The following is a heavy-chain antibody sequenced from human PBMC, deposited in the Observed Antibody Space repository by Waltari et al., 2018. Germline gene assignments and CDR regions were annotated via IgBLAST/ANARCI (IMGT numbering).Heavy chain of an antibody. Sequence: EVQLVESGGGLIQPGGALTLSCTASGFTVSSHYLSWVRQAPGKGLEWVSVIYSCGSTYYVDSVEGRFTISRDNSKNTLYLQMNSLRAEDTAVYYCARVYGGWFDPWGQGTLVTVSS. CDR2: IYSCGST. V-gene: IGHV3-53*01. CDR1: GFTVSSHY. J-gene: IGHJ5*02. CDR3: ARVYGGWFDP. D-gene: IGHD4-17*01.